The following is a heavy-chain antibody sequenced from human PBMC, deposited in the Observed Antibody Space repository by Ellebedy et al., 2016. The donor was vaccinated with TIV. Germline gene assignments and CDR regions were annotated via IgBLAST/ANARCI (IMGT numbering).Heavy chain of an antibody. CDR3: ARGPSSPFYGMDV. V-gene: IGHV4-59*02. J-gene: IGHJ6*02. CDR2: IYHTGTT. Sequence: MPSETLSLTCSISGGSVDTYFWSWVRQSPEKGLEWIGHIYHTGTTNYHPSLESRVTISLATSRRQFSLRLSSWTAADTPVYFFARGPSSPFYGMDVWGQGTTVTVSS. CDR1: GGSVDTYF.